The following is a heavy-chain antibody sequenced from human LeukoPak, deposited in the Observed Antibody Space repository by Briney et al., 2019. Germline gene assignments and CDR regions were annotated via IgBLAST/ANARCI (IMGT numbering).Heavy chain of an antibody. D-gene: IGHD3-3*01. CDR3: ARDQRVAYDFWSGYSGYYMDV. V-gene: IGHV4-34*01. J-gene: IGHJ6*03. CDR2: INHSGST. Sequence: SETLSLTCAVYGGSFSGYYWSWIRQPPGKGLEWIGEINHSGSTNYNPSLKSRVTISVDTSKNQFSLKLSSVTAADTAVYYCARDQRVAYDFWSGYSGYYMDVWGKGTTVTVSS. CDR1: GGSFSGYY.